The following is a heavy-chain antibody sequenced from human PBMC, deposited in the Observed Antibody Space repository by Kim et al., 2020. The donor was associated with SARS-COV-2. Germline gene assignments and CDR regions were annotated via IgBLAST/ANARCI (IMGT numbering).Heavy chain of an antibody. CDR2: IYYSGST. D-gene: IGHD3-10*01. J-gene: IGHJ2*01. CDR1: GGSISGYY. V-gene: IGHV4-59*01. CDR3: ARTGYFGSGTYYWYFDL. Sequence: SETLSLTCTVSGGSISGYYWSWIRQPPGKGLEWIGYIYYSGSTNYNPSLRSRVTMSLDTSNNQFSLKLSSVTAADTAVYFCARTGYFGSGTYYWYFDLWG.